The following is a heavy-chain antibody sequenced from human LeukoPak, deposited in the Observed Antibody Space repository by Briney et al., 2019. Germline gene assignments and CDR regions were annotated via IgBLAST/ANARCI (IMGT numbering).Heavy chain of an antibody. CDR3: AKAPDIISWGIDY. V-gene: IGHV3-30*02. D-gene: IGHD3-10*01. Sequence: GGSLRLSCAASGFTFSNYGMHWVRQAPGKGLEWVAFIRYDGSNKYYADSVKGRFTISRDNSKNTLYLQMNSLRAEDTAVYYCAKAPDIISWGIDYWGQGTLVTVSS. CDR2: IRYDGSNK. J-gene: IGHJ4*02. CDR1: GFTFSNYG.